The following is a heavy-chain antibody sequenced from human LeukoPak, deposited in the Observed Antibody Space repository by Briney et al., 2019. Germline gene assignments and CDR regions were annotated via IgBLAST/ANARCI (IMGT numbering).Heavy chain of an antibody. CDR2: ISGSGGGT. D-gene: IGHD3-10*01. Sequence: PGGSLRLSCAASGFTFRSYVMSWVRQAPGKGLEWVSAISGSGGGTYYADSAKGRFTISRDNAKNSLYLQMNSLRAEDTAVYYCARGITMVRGVMNYWGQGTLVTVSS. CDR3: ARGITMVRGVMNY. J-gene: IGHJ4*02. V-gene: IGHV3-23*01. CDR1: GFTFRSYV.